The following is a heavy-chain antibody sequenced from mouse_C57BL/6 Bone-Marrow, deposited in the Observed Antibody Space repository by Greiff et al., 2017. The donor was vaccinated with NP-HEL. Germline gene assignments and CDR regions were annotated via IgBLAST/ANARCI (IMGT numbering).Heavy chain of an antibody. D-gene: IGHD1-1*01. V-gene: IGHV1-69*01. CDR3: AREGYYYGFAY. CDR1: GYTFTSYW. J-gene: IGHJ3*01. CDR2: IDPSDSYT. Sequence: QVQLQQPGAELVMPGASVKLSCKASGYTFTSYWMHWVKQRPGPGLEWIGEIDPSDSYTNYNQKFKGQSTLTVDKSSSTAYMQLSSLTSEDSAVYYCAREGYYYGFAYWGQGTLVTVSA.